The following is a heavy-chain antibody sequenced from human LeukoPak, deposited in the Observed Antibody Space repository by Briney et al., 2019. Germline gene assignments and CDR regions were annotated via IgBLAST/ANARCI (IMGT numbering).Heavy chain of an antibody. Sequence: GGSLRLSCAASGFMFSNYWMSWVRQAPGKGLEWVANIKPDGSQKYYVDSVKGRFTIYRDNAKNSLSLQMNSLRAEDTAVYYCGPKSYWGQGTLVTVSS. CDR2: IKPDGSQK. CDR3: GPKSY. V-gene: IGHV3-7*01. J-gene: IGHJ4*02. CDR1: GFMFSNYW.